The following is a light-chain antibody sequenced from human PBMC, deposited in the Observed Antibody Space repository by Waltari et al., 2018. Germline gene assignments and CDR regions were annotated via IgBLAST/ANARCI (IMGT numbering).Light chain of an antibody. CDR2: DVS. CDR3: SSYTSSSTLDYV. V-gene: IGLV2-14*03. Sequence: QSALTQPASVSGSPGPAITLPCPGSSRNDGRYYYASWFPQPPGNAPNLMLYDVSNRPLVVSNRFSGSKSGNTASLTISGLQAEDEADYYCSSYTSSSTLDYVFGTGTKVTVL. J-gene: IGLJ1*01. CDR1: SRNDGRYYY.